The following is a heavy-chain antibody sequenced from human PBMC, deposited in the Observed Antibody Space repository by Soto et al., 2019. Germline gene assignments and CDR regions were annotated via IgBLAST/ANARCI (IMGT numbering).Heavy chain of an antibody. CDR1: GYSFTSYW. Sequence: GESLKISCKGSGYSFTSYWISWVRQMPGKGLEWMGRIDPSDSYTNYSPSFQGHVTISADKSISTAYFQWSSLKASDTAMYYCASTMATAHYYYYGMDVWGQGTTVTVSS. CDR3: ASTMATAHYYYYGMDV. CDR2: IDPSDSYT. J-gene: IGHJ6*02. D-gene: IGHD4-17*01. V-gene: IGHV5-10-1*01.